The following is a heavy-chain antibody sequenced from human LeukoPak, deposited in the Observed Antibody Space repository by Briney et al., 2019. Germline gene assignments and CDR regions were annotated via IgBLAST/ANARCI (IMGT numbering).Heavy chain of an antibody. D-gene: IGHD1-26*01. Sequence: SETLSLTCTASGGSISSYYWSWIRQPPGKGLEWIGYIYYSGSTNYNPSLKSRVTISVDTSKNQSSLKLSSVTAADTAVYYCARNFATHSGSYYPVWGQGTLVTVSS. CDR2: IYYSGST. J-gene: IGHJ4*02. CDR1: GGSISSYY. CDR3: ARNFATHSGSYYPV. V-gene: IGHV4-59*01.